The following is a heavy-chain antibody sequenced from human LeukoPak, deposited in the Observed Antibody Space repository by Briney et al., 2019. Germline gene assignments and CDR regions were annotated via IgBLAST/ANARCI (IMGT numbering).Heavy chain of an antibody. CDR3: ARAWEAVAGNYGVIDY. Sequence: ASVKVSCKAPGYTFTSYYMHWVRQAPGQGLEWMGIINPSGGSTSYAQKFQGRVTMTRDMSTSTVSMELNSLKSEDTAVYYCARAWEAVAGNYGVIDYWGQGTLVTVSS. CDR1: GYTFTSYY. CDR2: INPSGGST. J-gene: IGHJ4*02. D-gene: IGHD1-7*01. V-gene: IGHV1-46*01.